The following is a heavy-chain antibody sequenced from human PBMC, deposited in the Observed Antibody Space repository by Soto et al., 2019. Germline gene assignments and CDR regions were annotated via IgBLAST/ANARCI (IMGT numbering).Heavy chain of an antibody. CDR3: ARQSYDILTGYYLVGLLFDY. J-gene: IGHJ4*02. D-gene: IGHD3-9*01. V-gene: IGHV4-39*01. Sequence: PSETLSLTCTVSGGSISSSSYYWGWIRQPPGKGLEWIGSIYYSGSTYYNPSLKSRVTISVDTSKNQFSLKLSSVTAADTAVYYCARQSYDILTGYYLVGLLFDYWGQGTLVTVSS. CDR1: GGSISSSSYY. CDR2: IYYSGST.